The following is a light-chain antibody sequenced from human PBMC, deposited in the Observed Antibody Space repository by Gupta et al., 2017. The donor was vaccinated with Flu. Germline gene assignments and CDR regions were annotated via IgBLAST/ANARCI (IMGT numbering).Light chain of an antibody. CDR3: QKHSLWPLT. Sequence: GERANLACRASKSVSSYLAWYEQKPGQAPRLLIYDASNRATGIPARFSGSGFGADFTLTVSSLEPEDLAVYYCQKHSLWPLTFGGGTKVEIK. V-gene: IGKV3-11*01. J-gene: IGKJ4*01. CDR1: KSVSSY. CDR2: DAS.